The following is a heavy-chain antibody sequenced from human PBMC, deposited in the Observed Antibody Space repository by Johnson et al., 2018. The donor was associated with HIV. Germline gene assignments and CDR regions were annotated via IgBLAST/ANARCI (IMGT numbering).Heavy chain of an antibody. D-gene: IGHD1-14*01. CDR3: AKGEPVAFDI. CDR1: GFTFSSYW. J-gene: IGHJ3*02. V-gene: IGHV3-74*01. CDR2: INTDGSAT. Sequence: VQLVESGGGLVQPGGSLRLSCAASGFTFSSYWMHWVRQAPGKGLVWVSRINTDGSATTYADSVKGRFTISRDNSKNTLDLQMNSLRPEDTAVYYCAKGEPVAFDIWGQGTMVTVSS.